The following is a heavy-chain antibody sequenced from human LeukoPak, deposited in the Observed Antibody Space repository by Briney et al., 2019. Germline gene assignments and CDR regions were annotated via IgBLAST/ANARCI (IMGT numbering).Heavy chain of an antibody. CDR2: ISYDGINK. CDR3: ARDDYGDFHAPPDN. V-gene: IGHV3-30*04. J-gene: IGHJ4*02. Sequence: GGSLRLSCAASRFTFTNYAMHWVRQAPGKGLEWVAVISYDGINKYYADSVKGRFTISRDNSKNTLYLQMNSLRAEDTAVYYCARDDYGDFHAPPDNWGQGTLVTVSS. CDR1: RFTFTNYA. D-gene: IGHD4-17*01.